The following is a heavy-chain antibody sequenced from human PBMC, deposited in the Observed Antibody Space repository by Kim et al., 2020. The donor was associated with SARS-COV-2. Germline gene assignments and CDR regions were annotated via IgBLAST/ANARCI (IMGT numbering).Heavy chain of an antibody. Sequence: GGSLRLSCAASGFTFSDYYMSWIRQAPGKGLEWVSYISSSGSTIYYADSVKGRFTISRDNAKNSLYLQMNSLRAEDTAVYYCARDLTVVVTSHDAFDIWGQGTMVTVSS. J-gene: IGHJ3*02. CDR3: ARDLTVVVTSHDAFDI. V-gene: IGHV3-11*01. CDR2: ISSSGSTI. D-gene: IGHD3-22*01. CDR1: GFTFSDYY.